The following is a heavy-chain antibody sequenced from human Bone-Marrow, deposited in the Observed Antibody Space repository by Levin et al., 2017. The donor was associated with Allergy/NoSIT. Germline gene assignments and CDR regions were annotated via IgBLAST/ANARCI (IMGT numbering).Heavy chain of an antibody. CDR1: GFSFGTYW. J-gene: IGHJ6*02. CDR2: INTDGSRI. V-gene: IGHV3-74*01. CDR3: AREEAGTTYNSNMGWSYYYYGMDV. Sequence: PGGSLRLSCAASGFSFGTYWMHWVRQGPGKGLVWVSRINTDGSRIGYADSVKGRFTISRDNAKNTLYLQMNSLRADDTAVYYCAREEAGTTYNSNMGWSYYYYGMDVWGQGTTVTVSS. D-gene: IGHD6-19*01.